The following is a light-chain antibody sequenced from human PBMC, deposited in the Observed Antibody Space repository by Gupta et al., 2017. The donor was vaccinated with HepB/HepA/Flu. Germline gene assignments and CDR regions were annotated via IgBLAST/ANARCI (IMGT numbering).Light chain of an antibody. Sequence: DIVMTQSPLSLPVTPGEPASISCRSSRSLLSGNGYNYLDWYLQKPGQSPQLLIYLGSNRAAGVPERFSGSGSGTECTLKISRMEAEDVGLYYCMQAMQKPITFGQGTRLEMK. J-gene: IGKJ5*01. V-gene: IGKV2-28*01. CDR2: LGS. CDR1: RSLLSGNGYNY. CDR3: MQAMQKPIT.